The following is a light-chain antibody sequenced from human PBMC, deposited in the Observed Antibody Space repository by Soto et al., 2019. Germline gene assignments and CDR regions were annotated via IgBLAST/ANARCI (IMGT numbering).Light chain of an antibody. J-gene: IGKJ1*01. CDR1: QSVSNDF. CDR3: QQYGSSPPRT. Sequence: EIVLTQSPGILSLSPGQRVTLSCRASQSVSNDFLAWYQQEPGQAPRLLIYGASTRATDVPDRFSGSGSGADFTLTISRLEPEDFAVYYCQQYGSSPPRTVGQGTKVDIK. CDR2: GAS. V-gene: IGKV3-20*01.